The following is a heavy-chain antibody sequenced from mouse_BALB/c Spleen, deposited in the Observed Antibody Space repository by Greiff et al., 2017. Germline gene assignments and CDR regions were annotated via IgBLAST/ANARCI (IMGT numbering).Heavy chain of an antibody. Sequence: VQGVESGAELAKPGASVKMSCKASGYTFTSYWMHWVKQRPGQGLEWIGYINPSTGYTEYNQKFKDKATLTADKSSSTAYMQLSSLTSEDSAVYYCAFAMDYWGQGTSVTVSS. J-gene: IGHJ4*01. V-gene: IGHV1-7*01. CDR2: INPSTGYT. CDR3: AFAMDY. CDR1: GYTFTSYW.